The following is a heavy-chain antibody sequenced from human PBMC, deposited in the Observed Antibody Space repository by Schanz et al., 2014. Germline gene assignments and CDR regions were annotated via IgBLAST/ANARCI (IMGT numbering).Heavy chain of an antibody. CDR2: TSYDGSNK. CDR3: AKDMHKDYGGKPQAFDI. J-gene: IGHJ3*02. CDR1: GFSFSSYG. D-gene: IGHD4-17*01. V-gene: IGHV3-30*18. Sequence: VQLVESGGGLVKPGGSLRLSCAASGFSFSSYGMHWVRQAPGKGLEWVAVTSYDGSNKYYADSVKGRFTISRDNSKNTLYLQKNSLRAEDTALYYCAKDMHKDYGGKPQAFDIWGQGTMVTVSS.